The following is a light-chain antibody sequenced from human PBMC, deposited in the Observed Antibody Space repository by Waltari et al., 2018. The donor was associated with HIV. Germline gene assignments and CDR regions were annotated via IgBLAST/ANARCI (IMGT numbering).Light chain of an antibody. CDR2: GAS. CDR3: QQYYNWPRT. Sequence: EIVMTHSPGTLTVSPGERAILSCRTSHSVSSNLAWYHQKPGQAPRLLIHGASTRAPGIAARFTGSGSGKEFTLTITTLQSADSGIYYCQQYYNWPRTFGQGTKVEAK. J-gene: IGKJ1*01. V-gene: IGKV3-15*01. CDR1: HSVSSN.